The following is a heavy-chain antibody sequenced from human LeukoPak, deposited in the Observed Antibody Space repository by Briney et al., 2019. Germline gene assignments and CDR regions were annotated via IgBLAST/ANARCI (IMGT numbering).Heavy chain of an antibody. D-gene: IGHD6-19*01. J-gene: IGHJ5*02. V-gene: IGHV4-59*01. CDR3: ARGSDIAVAYNWFDP. Sequence: PSETLSLTCTVSGGSISSYYWSWIRQPPGKGLEWIGYIYYSGSTNYNPSLKSRVTISVDTSKNQFSLKLSSVTAADTAVYYYARGSDIAVAYNWFDPWGQGTLVTVSS. CDR1: GGSISSYY. CDR2: IYYSGST.